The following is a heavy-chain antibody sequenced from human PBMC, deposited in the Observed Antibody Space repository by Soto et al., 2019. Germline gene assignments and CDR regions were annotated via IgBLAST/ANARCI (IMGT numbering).Heavy chain of an antibody. CDR2: ISSSSSYI. Sequence: LRLSCAASGFTFSSYSMNRVRQAPGKGLEWVSSISSSSSYIYYADSVKGRFTISRDNAKNSLYLQMNSLRAEDTAVYYCARDSTYDFWSGNVFDYWGQGTLVTV. CDR1: GFTFSSYS. CDR3: ARDSTYDFWSGNVFDY. J-gene: IGHJ4*02. V-gene: IGHV3-21*01. D-gene: IGHD3-3*01.